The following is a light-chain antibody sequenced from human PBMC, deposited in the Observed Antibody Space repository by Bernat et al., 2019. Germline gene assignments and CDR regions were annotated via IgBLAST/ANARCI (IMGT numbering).Light chain of an antibody. V-gene: IGKV2-28*01. J-gene: IGKJ1*01. CDR3: MQALQSPWT. Sequence: DLVMTLSPLSLPVTPGEPASISCRSTQSLLHSNGYNYVDWYLQKPGQSPQLLIFLGSYRASGVPDRFSGTGSGTDFTLKISRVEAEDVGVYYCMQALQSPWTFGQGTTVEIK. CDR1: QSLLHSNGYNY. CDR2: LGS.